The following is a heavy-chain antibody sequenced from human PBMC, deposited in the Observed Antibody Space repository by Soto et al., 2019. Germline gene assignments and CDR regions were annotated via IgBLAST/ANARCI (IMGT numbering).Heavy chain of an antibody. CDR3: ARGGGYDSFDY. CDR1: GASISYGGFS. D-gene: IGHD5-12*01. CDR2: ISHLEST. J-gene: IGHJ4*02. Sequence: SETLSLTCTVSGASISYGGFSWSWIRQSPGKGLEWIGYISHLESTYFHPSFKSRLTMSIDRTRNQFSLKLGSVTAADMAVYYCARGGGYDSFDYWGQGVLVTVSS. V-gene: IGHV4-30-2*06.